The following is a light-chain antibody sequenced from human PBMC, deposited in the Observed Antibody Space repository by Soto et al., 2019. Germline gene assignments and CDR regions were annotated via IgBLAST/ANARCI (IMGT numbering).Light chain of an antibody. V-gene: IGKV3-20*01. CDR2: GAS. J-gene: IGKJ3*01. CDR1: QSISSTY. Sequence: EIVLTQSPGTLSLSPGERATLSCRASQSISSTYLVWHQQKPGQAPRLLIYGASSRATGIPDRFSGSGSGTDFTLTISRLEPEDFAVYYCQQYGSSPFTFGPGTKVEIK. CDR3: QQYGSSPFT.